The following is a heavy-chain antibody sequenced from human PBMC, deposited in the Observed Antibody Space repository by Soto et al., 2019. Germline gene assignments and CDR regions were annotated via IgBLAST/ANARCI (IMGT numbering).Heavy chain of an antibody. J-gene: IGHJ4*02. V-gene: IGHV5-51*01. CDR2: IFPGDSDT. Sequence: GESLKISCGASGYSFPGFWIGWVRQMPGKGLEWLGIIFPGDSDTRYSPSFQGQVTISVDKSISTAYLQWSSLKASDTAMYYCARRGAGYNYDYWGKGTLVTVSS. CDR3: ARRGAGYNYDY. D-gene: IGHD5-12*01. CDR1: GYSFPGFW.